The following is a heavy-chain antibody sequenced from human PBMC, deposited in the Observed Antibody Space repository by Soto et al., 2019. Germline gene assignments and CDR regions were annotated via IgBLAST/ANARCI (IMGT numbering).Heavy chain of an antibody. CDR3: ARGTYYYDSSGYLTFDY. V-gene: IGHV3-23*01. D-gene: IGHD3-22*01. J-gene: IGHJ4*02. CDR1: GFTFSSYA. CDR2: ISGSGGST. Sequence: EVQLLESGGGLVQPGGSLRLSCAASGFTFSSYAMSWVRQAPGKGLEWVSGISGSGGSTYYADSVKGRFTISRDNAKNSLYLQMNSLRAEDTAVYYCARGTYYYDSSGYLTFDYWGQGTLVTVSS.